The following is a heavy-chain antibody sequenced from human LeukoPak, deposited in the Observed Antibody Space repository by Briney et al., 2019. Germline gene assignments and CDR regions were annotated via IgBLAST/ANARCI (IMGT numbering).Heavy chain of an antibody. V-gene: IGHV4-38-2*01. CDR2: IYHSGTI. D-gene: IGHD2-2*01. Sequence: PSETLSLTCAVSDYSTSSGYYWGWIQQPPGKGLEWIGSIYHSGTIYYNPSLKSRVTISVDTSKNQFSLMLSSVTAADTAVYYCARHLRTNYYFDYWGQGTLVTVSS. CDR3: ARHLRTNYYFDY. J-gene: IGHJ4*02. CDR1: DYSTSSGYY.